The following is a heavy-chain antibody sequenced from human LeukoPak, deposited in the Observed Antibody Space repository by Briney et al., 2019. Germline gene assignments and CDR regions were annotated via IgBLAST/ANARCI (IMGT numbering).Heavy chain of an antibody. J-gene: IGHJ4*02. D-gene: IGHD3-3*01. Sequence: ASVNVSFMASGYTFTGYYMHWVRQAPGQGLEWVGWINPNSGGTNYAQKFQGRVTMTRDTSISTAYMELSRLRSDDTAVYYCARGPFLEWLLYFDYWGQGTLVTVSS. CDR2: INPNSGGT. CDR3: ARGPFLEWLLYFDY. V-gene: IGHV1-2*02. CDR1: GYTFTGYY.